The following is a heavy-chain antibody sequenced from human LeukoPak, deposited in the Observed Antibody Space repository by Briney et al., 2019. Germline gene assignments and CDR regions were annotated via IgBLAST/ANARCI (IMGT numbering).Heavy chain of an antibody. J-gene: IGHJ4*02. D-gene: IGHD7-27*01. CDR2: IYSGGST. CDR1: GFTVSSNY. V-gene: IGHV3-53*01. Sequence: GGSLRLSCAASGFTVSSNYMSWVRQAPGKGLEWVSVIYSGGSTYYADSVKSRLTISRDNSKNTLYLQMNSLRAEDTAVYYCARDWDFDYWGRGTLVTVSS. CDR3: ARDWDFDY.